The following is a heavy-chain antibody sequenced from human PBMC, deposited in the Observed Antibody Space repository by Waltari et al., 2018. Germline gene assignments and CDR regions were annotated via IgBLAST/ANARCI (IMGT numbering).Heavy chain of an antibody. D-gene: IGHD6-13*01. CDR2: IIPIFGTA. V-gene: IGHV1-69*14. CDR3: AAIYSSWYQYYFDY. CDR1: GDIFSYYP. Sequence: QVHLVQSGSEVKKPGSSVKVSCRASGDIFSYYPFTWVRQSPGLGLEWMGGIIPIFGTAAYAEKFQGRVTMTEDTSTDTAYMELSSLRSEDTAVYYCAAIYSSWYQYYFDYWGQGTLVTVSS. J-gene: IGHJ4*02.